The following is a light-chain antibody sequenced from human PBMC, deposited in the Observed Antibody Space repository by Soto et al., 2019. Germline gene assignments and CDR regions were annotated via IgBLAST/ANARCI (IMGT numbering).Light chain of an antibody. V-gene: IGKV3-20*01. J-gene: IGKJ1*01. CDR3: QQYGSSPPWT. Sequence: EFVLTQSPVTLSLSPGERATLSCRASQSVSSDLAWYHQKPGQAPRLLIYGASSRATGIPDRFSGSGSGTDFTLTISRLEPEDFAVHYCQQYGSSPPWTFGQGTKVDIK. CDR2: GAS. CDR1: QSVSSD.